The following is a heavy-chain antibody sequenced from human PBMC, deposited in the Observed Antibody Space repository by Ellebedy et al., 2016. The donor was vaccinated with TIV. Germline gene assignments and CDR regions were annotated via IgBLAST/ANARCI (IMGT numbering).Heavy chain of an antibody. CDR1: GFTFSSYG. V-gene: IGHV3-33*01. CDR2: IWYDGSNK. D-gene: IGHD3-22*01. J-gene: IGHJ4*02. CDR3: AREKTNYYDSSGGQSPYYFDY. Sequence: PGGSLRLSCAASGFTFSSYGMHWVRQAPGKGLEWVAVIWYDGSNKYYADSVKGRFTISRDNSKNTLYLQMNSLRAEDTAVYYCAREKTNYYDSSGGQSPYYFDYWGQGTLVTVSS.